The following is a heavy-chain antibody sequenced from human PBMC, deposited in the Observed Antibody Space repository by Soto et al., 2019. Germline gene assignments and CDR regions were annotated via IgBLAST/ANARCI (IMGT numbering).Heavy chain of an antibody. J-gene: IGHJ5*02. D-gene: IGHD3-3*01. CDR3: AREGGVLRLSNWLDP. CDR2: IYHSGST. Sequence: SETLSLTCTVSGDSVSSDSYYWSWIRQSPGEGLEWIGHIYHSGSTSYNPSLQSRVTMSINTSKNQFSLKLNSVTAADTAIYYCAREGGVLRLSNWLDPWGQGTLVTVSS. V-gene: IGHV4-61*01. CDR1: GDSVSSDSYY.